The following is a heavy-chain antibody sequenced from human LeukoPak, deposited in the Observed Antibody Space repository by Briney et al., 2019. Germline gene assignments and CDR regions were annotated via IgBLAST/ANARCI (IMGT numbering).Heavy chain of an antibody. D-gene: IGHD3-10*01. CDR3: ATSPPILYGSGSYSDY. CDR2: FDPEDGET. Sequence: ASVKVSCKVSGYILTELSMHWVRQAPGKGLEWMGGFDPEDGETIYAQRFQGRVTMTEDTSTDTAYMELSSLRSEDTAVYYCATSPPILYGSGSYSDYWGQGTLVTVSS. CDR1: GYILTELS. J-gene: IGHJ4*02. V-gene: IGHV1-24*01.